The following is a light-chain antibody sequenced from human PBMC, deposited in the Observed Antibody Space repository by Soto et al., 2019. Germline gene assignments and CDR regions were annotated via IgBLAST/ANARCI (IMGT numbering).Light chain of an antibody. V-gene: IGKV1-39*01. Sequence: DIQMTQSPSSLSASVGDRVTITCRASQSISSYLNWYQQKPRKAPQLLIYAASSLQSGVPSRFSCSGSGTDFTLTISSLQPEEFATYYCQQSYSTPLYTLGQGTNLEIK. CDR2: AAS. CDR3: QQSYSTPLYT. J-gene: IGKJ2*01. CDR1: QSISSY.